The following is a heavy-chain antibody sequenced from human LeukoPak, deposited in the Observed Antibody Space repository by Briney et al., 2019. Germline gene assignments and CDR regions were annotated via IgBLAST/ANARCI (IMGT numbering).Heavy chain of an antibody. CDR2: IYYSGST. J-gene: IGHJ6*02. V-gene: IGHV4-59*01. D-gene: IGHD6-13*01. Sequence: SETLSLTCTVSGGSISSYYWSWIRQPPGNGLEWIGYIYYSGSTNYNPSLKSRVTISVDTSKNQFSLKLSSVTAADTAVYYCARQAVQQLVPNYYYYYGMDVWGQGTTVTVSS. CDR1: GGSISSYY. CDR3: ARQAVQQLVPNYYYYYGMDV.